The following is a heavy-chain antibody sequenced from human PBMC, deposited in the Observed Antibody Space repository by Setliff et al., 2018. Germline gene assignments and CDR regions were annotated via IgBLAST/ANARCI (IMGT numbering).Heavy chain of an antibody. CDR2: ISSSSSPI. V-gene: IGHV3-48*01. Sequence: PGGSLRLSCAASGFTFSTYSMNWVRQAPGKGLEWVSYISSSSSPIYYADSVKGRFTISRDNAKNSLYLQMNSLRAEDTAIYSCAKFSSVPGSRFFDYWGQGALVTVSS. D-gene: IGHD2-2*01. CDR1: GFTFSTYS. CDR3: AKFSSVPGSRFFDY. J-gene: IGHJ4*02.